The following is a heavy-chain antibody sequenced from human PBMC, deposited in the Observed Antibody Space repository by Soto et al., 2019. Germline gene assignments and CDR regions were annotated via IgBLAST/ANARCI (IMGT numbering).Heavy chain of an antibody. D-gene: IGHD3-10*01. CDR2: IYSGGYT. V-gene: IGHV3-53*01. J-gene: IGHJ4*02. CDR3: GVHPGGGGY. Sequence: EVQLVESGGGLIQPGGSLRLSCAVSGFTVSNNYMSWVRQAPGKGLEGVSVIYSGGYTAYGDSVKGRFTISRDNSKNPLFPQINSAEAGHGAVFFCGVHPGGGGYWGQGTLVTVSS. CDR1: GFTVSNNY.